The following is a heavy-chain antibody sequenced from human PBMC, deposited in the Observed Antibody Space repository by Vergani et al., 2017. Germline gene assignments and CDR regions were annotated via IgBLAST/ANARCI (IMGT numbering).Heavy chain of an antibody. CDR2: ISSSSSTI. J-gene: IGHJ4*02. CDR3: ARAKLHSNYFMGDLGFDY. V-gene: IGHV3-48*01. Sequence: EVQLVESGGGLVQPGGSLRLSCAASGFTFSSYIMNWVRQAPGKGLEWVSYISSSSSTIYYAASVKGRFTISRDNAKNSLYLQMNSLRAEDTAVYYCARAKLHSNYFMGDLGFDYWGQGTLVTVSS. D-gene: IGHD4-11*01. CDR1: GFTFSSYI.